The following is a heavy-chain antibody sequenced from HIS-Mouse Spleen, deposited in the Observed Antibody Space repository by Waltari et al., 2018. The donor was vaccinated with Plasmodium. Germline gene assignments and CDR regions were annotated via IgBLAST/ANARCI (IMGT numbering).Heavy chain of an antibody. V-gene: IGHV1-2*02. CDR2: INPNSGGT. J-gene: IGHJ5*02. D-gene: IGHD6-6*01. Sequence: QVQLVQSGAEVKKPGASVKVSCTASGYTFTGYYMHWVRQAPGQGLEWMGWINPNSGGTNYAQKFQGRVTMTRDTSFSTAYMGLSRLRSDDTAVYYCARETGVEYSSSYNWFDPWGQGTLVTVSS. CDR3: ARETGVEYSSSYNWFDP. CDR1: GYTFTGYY.